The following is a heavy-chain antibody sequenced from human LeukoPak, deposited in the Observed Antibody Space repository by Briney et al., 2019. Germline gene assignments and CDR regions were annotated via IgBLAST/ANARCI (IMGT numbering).Heavy chain of an antibody. J-gene: IGHJ4*02. CDR2: ISTDGSST. CDR3: ARGPVDTAMVPDDY. D-gene: IGHD5-18*01. V-gene: IGHV3-74*01. Sequence: QPGGSLRLSCAASGFTFSSYWMHWVRQAPGKGLVWVSRISTDGSSTNSADSVKGRFTISRDNAKNSLYLQMNSLRAEDTAVYYCARGPVDTAMVPDDYWGQGTLVTVSS. CDR1: GFTFSSYW.